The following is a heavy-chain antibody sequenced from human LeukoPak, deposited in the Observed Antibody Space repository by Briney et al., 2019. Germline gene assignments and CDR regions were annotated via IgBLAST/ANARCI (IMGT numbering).Heavy chain of an antibody. CDR3: AKTPDVVVAATDNWFDP. Sequence: PGGSLRLSCAASGFTFSSYAMSWVRQAPGKGLEWVSAISGSGGSTYYADSVKGRFTISRDNSKNTLYLQMNSLRAEDTAVYYCAKTPDVVVAATDNWFDPWGQGTLVTVSS. CDR1: GFTFSSYA. V-gene: IGHV3-23*01. CDR2: ISGSGGST. J-gene: IGHJ5*02. D-gene: IGHD2-15*01.